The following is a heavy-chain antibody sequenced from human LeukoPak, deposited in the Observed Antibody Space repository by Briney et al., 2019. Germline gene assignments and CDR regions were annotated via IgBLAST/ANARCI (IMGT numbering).Heavy chain of an antibody. D-gene: IGHD5-18*01. V-gene: IGHV4-39*07. J-gene: IGHJ4*02. CDR2: IYYSGST. CDR3: ARGTYSYGWDY. CDR1: GGSISSSSYY. Sequence: SETLSLTCTVSGGSISSSSYYWGWIRQPPGKGLEWIGSIYYSGSTYYNPSLKSRVTISVDTSKNQFSLKLSSVTAADTAVYYCARGTYSYGWDYWGQGTLVTVSS.